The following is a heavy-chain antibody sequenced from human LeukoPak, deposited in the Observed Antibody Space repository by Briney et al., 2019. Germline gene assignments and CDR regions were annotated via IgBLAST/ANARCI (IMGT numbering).Heavy chain of an antibody. V-gene: IGHV4-59*01. Sequence: PSETLSLTCTVSGGSISSYYWSWIRQPPGKGLEWIGYIYHSGSTNYNPSLKSRVTISVDTSENQFSLRLSSVTAADTAVYYCAADWGYYGMDVWGQGTTVTVSS. J-gene: IGHJ6*02. CDR1: GGSISSYY. CDR3: AADWGYYGMDV. D-gene: IGHD7-27*01. CDR2: IYHSGST.